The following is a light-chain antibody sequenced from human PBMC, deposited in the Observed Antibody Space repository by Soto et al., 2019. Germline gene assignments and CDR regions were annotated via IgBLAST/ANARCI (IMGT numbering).Light chain of an antibody. CDR3: QSYDSSNVV. J-gene: IGLJ2*01. V-gene: IGLV6-57*02. CDR1: SGSIASNY. Sequence: NFMLTQPHSVSESPGKTVTISCTGSSGSIASNYVRWYQQRPGSAPTTVIYGXXXXXXXXXXXXXXSXXSSSNSASLTISXXKTXXXXXYYCQSYDSSNVVFGGGTKLTVL. CDR2: GXX.